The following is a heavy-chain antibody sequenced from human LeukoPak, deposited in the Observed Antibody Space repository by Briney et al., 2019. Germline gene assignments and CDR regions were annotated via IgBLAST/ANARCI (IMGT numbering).Heavy chain of an antibody. V-gene: IGHV3-30*18. D-gene: IGHD2-21*01. Sequence: GGSLRLSCVASEFTFSSYGIHWVRQAPGKGLEWVAVISYDGRNKFYGDSVKGRFTVSRDSSKNTLYLQMNSLRVEDTAVYYCAKEVTSISNFDSWGQGTLVTVSS. CDR1: EFTFSSYG. CDR3: AKEVTSISNFDS. CDR2: ISYDGRNK. J-gene: IGHJ4*02.